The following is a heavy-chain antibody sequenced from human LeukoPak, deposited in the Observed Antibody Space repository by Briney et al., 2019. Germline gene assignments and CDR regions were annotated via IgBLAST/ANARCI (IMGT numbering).Heavy chain of an antibody. CDR2: IIPIFGTA. CDR1: GGTFSSYA. CDR3: ARDLDCSGGSCYSDNWFDP. D-gene: IGHD2-15*01. Sequence: SVKVSCKASGGTFSSYAISWVRQAPGQGLEWMGGIIPIFGTANYAQKFQGRVTITADESTSAAYMELSSLRSEDTAVYYCARDLDCSGGSCYSDNWFDPWGRGTLVTVSS. J-gene: IGHJ5*02. V-gene: IGHV1-69*13.